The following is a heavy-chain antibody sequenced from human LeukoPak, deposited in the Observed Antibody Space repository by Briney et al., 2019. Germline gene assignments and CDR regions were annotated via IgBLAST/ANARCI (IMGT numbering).Heavy chain of an antibody. Sequence: GGSLRLSCAASEFSFSRSWMNWVRQAPGEGLEWVANIKHDGSAKYYVDSVEGRFTISRDNAKNSLYLQMNSLRAEDTAVYYCGGGGYWGQGILVTVSS. CDR3: GGGGY. CDR1: EFSFSRSW. CDR2: IKHDGSAK. D-gene: IGHD2-15*01. J-gene: IGHJ4*02. V-gene: IGHV3-7*05.